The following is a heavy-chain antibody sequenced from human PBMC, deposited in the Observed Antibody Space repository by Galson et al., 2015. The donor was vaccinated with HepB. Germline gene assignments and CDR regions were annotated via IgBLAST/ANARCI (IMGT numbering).Heavy chain of an antibody. Sequence: SLRLSCAASGFTFSSYSMNWVRQAPGKGLEWVSYISGGGTTMYYADSVKGRFTTSRDSAKNSLYLHMDSLRDEDTAVYYCARDRLGYYGMDVWGQGTTVTVSS. CDR1: GFTFSSYS. D-gene: IGHD7-27*01. V-gene: IGHV3-48*02. J-gene: IGHJ6*02. CDR2: ISGGGTTM. CDR3: ARDRLGYYGMDV.